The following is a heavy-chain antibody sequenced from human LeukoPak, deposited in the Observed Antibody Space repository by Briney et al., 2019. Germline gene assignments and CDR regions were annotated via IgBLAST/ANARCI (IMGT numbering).Heavy chain of an antibody. CDR3: TRDYSYAMAV. Sequence: PTGGSLRLSCAASGFTFSSAWMQWVRHTPGKGLVWFSRINSDGRSTNYADSGKGRFTISRANAKNMVNLHMNSLRAEDTAISYCTRDYSYAMAVWGQGTTVTVSS. D-gene: IGHD2-21*01. V-gene: IGHV3-74*01. CDR2: INSDGRST. J-gene: IGHJ6*02. CDR1: GFTFSSAW.